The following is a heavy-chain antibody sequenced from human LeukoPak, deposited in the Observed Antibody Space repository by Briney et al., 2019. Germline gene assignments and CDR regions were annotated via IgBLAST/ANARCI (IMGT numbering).Heavy chain of an antibody. V-gene: IGHV4-59*01. Sequence: SETLSLTCTVSGGSISSYYWSWIRQPPGKGLEWIGYIYYSGSTNYSPSLKSRVTISVDTSKSQFSPKLSSVTAADTAVYYCARRGTVTHGVWFDPWGQGTLVTVSS. CDR2: IYYSGST. CDR3: ARRGTVTHGVWFDP. J-gene: IGHJ5*02. D-gene: IGHD4-17*01. CDR1: GGSISSYY.